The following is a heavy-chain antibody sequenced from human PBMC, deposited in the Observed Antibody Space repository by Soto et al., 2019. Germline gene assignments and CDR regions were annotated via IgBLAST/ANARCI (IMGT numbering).Heavy chain of an antibody. CDR3: ARVERGTATTVVDAFDI. CDR1: GGFVSSGNYY. Sequence: QVQLQQWGAGLLKPSETLSLTCAVYGGFVSSGNYYWSWIRQPPGKGLEWIGEMSHSGGTHFNPPLKSRVTISVDTSKNQFSLMMSSVTAADTALYYCARVERGTATTVVDAFDIWGPGTMVTVSS. V-gene: IGHV4-34*01. J-gene: IGHJ3*02. D-gene: IGHD1-1*01. CDR2: MSHSGGT.